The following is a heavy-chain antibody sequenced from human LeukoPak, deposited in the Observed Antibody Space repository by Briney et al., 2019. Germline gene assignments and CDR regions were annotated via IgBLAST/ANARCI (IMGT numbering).Heavy chain of an antibody. CDR3: ARGGKATVVTM. CDR2: IYSSGIT. J-gene: IGHJ4*02. V-gene: IGHV4-4*07. CDR1: GGSINSYY. Sequence: SETLSLTCTVSGGSINSYYWSWIRQPAGKGLEWIGRIYSSGITNYNPSLKSRVSMSVDTSKNQFSLKLTSVTAADTAVYYCARGGKATVVTMWGQGILVTVSS. D-gene: IGHD4-23*01.